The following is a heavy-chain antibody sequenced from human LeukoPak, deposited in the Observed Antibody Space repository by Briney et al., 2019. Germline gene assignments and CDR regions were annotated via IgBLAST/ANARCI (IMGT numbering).Heavy chain of an antibody. V-gene: IGHV4-39*01. D-gene: IGHD5-24*01. CDR1: GGSISSSSYY. Sequence: KPSETPALTCPVSGGSISSSSYYWGWIRPPPGKGLEWVGSIYYSESTYYNPSLKSRVTISVDASKNQFSLRLSTVTATDTAVYYCARKSPEDGYGLDYWGQGTLVTVSS. CDR2: IYYSEST. J-gene: IGHJ4*02. CDR3: ARKSPEDGYGLDY.